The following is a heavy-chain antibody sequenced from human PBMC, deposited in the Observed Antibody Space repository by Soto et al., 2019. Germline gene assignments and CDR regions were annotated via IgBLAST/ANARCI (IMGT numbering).Heavy chain of an antibody. CDR2: ISAYNGNT. V-gene: IGHV1-18*04. D-gene: IGHD6-19*01. CDR1: GYTFTSYG. Sequence: ASVKVSCKASGYTFTSYGISWVRQAPGQGLEWMGWISAYNGNTNYAQKLQGSVTMTTDTSTSTAYMELRSLRSDDTAVYYCASGNMQWLGNSPNYYYYGMDVWGQGTTVTVSS. J-gene: IGHJ6*02. CDR3: ASGNMQWLGNSPNYYYYGMDV.